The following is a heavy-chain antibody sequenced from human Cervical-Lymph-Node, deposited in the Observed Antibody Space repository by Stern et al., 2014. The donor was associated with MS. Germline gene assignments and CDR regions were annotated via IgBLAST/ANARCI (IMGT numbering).Heavy chain of an antibody. CDR2: INPNSGDT. CDR1: GYSFTGYF. D-gene: IGHD3/OR15-3a*01. Sequence: QLVQSGAEVKKPGASVKVSCKASGYSFTGYFMHWLRQAPGQGLEWLGWINPNSGDTTYARKVQGRVTMTRDTSITTAYMELTRLRSDDTAVYYCARELDDFWTGYYLWGQGTLVTVSS. J-gene: IGHJ4*02. CDR3: ARELDDFWTGYYL. V-gene: IGHV1-2*02.